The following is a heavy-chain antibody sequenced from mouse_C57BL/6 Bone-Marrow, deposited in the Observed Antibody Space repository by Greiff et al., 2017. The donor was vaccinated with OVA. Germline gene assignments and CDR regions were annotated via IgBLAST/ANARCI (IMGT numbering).Heavy chain of an antibody. D-gene: IGHD1-1*01. Sequence: QVQLQQSGAELVRPGTSVKMSCKASGYTFTNYWIGWAKQRPGHGLEWIGDIYPGGGYTNYNKKFKGKATLTANKSSSTAYMQFSSLTSEDSAIYYCARYYGSSYGFAYWGQGTLVTVSA. V-gene: IGHV1-63*01. CDR3: ARYYGSSYGFAY. J-gene: IGHJ3*01. CDR2: IYPGGGYT. CDR1: GYTFTNYW.